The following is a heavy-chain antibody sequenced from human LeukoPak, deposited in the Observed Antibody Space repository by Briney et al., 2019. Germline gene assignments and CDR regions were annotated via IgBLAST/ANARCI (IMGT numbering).Heavy chain of an antibody. J-gene: IGHJ4*02. V-gene: IGHV3-20*04. Sequence: GGSLRLSCAASGFTFDDYGMSWVRQAPGKGLEWVSGITWNGGSTGYADSVKGRFTISRDNAKTSLYLQMNSLRAEDTAVYYCARDLSGVTGYTYGRGIDYWGQGTLVTVSS. D-gene: IGHD5-18*01. CDR1: GFTFDDYG. CDR3: ARDLSGVTGYTYGRGIDY. CDR2: ITWNGGST.